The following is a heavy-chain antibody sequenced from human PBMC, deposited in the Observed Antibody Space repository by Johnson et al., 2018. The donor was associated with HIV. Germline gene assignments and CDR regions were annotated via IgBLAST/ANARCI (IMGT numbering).Heavy chain of an antibody. CDR2: IGTAGDT. Sequence: VQLVESGGGLVQPGGSLRLSCAASGFTFSSYDMHWVRQATGKGLEWVSAIGTAGDTYYPGSVKGRFTISRENAKNSLYLEMKSLRVDDTAVYYCVRDDYAFHIWGQGTMVTVSS. J-gene: IGHJ3*02. V-gene: IGHV3-13*01. D-gene: IGHD2-21*02. CDR1: GFTFSSYD. CDR3: VRDDYAFHI.